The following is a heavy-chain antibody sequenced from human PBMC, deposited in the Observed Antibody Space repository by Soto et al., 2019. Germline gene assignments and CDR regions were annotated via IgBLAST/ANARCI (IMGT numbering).Heavy chain of an antibody. V-gene: IGHV1-46*01. D-gene: IGHD2-2*01. CDR3: AREYCSSTSCSDPYYYYYGMDV. CDR1: GYTFTSYY. Sequence: VASVKVSCKAAGYTFTSYYMHWGRQAPGQGLEWMGIINPSGGSTSYAQKFQGRVTMTRDTSTSTVYMELSSLRSEDTAVYYCAREYCSSTSCSDPYYYYYGMDVWGQGATVTVSS. J-gene: IGHJ6*02. CDR2: INPSGGST.